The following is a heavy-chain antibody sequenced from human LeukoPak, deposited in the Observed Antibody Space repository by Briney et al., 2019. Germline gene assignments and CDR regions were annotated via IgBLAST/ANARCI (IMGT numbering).Heavy chain of an antibody. J-gene: IGHJ2*01. CDR3: AGVILMVYVTYWYFDL. V-gene: IGHV3-23*01. CDR1: RFTFSNYA. D-gene: IGHD2-8*01. Sequence: GGSLRLSCAASRFTFSNYAMSWVRQAPGKGLEWVSAIGGNGGSTYYADSVKGRFTISRDNSKDTLYLQMNSLRAEDTAVYYCAGVILMVYVTYWYFDLWGRGTLVTVSS. CDR2: IGGNGGST.